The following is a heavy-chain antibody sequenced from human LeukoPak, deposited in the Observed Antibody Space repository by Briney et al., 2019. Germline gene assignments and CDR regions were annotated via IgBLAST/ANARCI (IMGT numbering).Heavy chain of an antibody. D-gene: IGHD6-13*01. Sequence: SETLSLTCAVYGGSFSGYYWSWIRQPPGKGLEWIGEINHSGSTNYNPSLKSRVTISVDTSKNQFSLKLSSVTAADTAVYYCARHWGIRGYSSSRGDYWGQGTLVTVSS. CDR2: INHSGST. J-gene: IGHJ4*02. CDR1: GGSFSGYY. CDR3: ARHWGIRGYSSSRGDY. V-gene: IGHV4-34*01.